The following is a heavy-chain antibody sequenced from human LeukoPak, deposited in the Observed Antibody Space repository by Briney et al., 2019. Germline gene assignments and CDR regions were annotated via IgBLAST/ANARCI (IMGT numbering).Heavy chain of an antibody. CDR2: IIPILGIA. D-gene: IGHD5-12*01. V-gene: IGHV1-69*04. CDR3: ARARIPGYSGYDLDY. J-gene: IGHJ4*02. CDR1: GGTFSSYA. Sequence: ASVKVSCKASGGTFSSYAISWVRQAPGQGPEWMGRIIPILGIANYAQKFQGRVTITADKSTSTAYMELSSLRSEDTAVYYCARARIPGYSGYDLDYWGQGTLVTVSS.